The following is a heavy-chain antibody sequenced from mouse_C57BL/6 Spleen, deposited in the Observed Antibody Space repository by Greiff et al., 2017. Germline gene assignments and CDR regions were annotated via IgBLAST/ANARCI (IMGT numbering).Heavy chain of an antibody. CDR2: IDPSDSYT. D-gene: IGHD1-1*01. V-gene: IGHV1-50*01. CDR3: ARGTTVVPYYAMDY. CDR1: GYTFTSYW. Sequence: VQLQQPGAELVKPGASVKLSCKASGYTFTSYWMQWVKQRPGQGLEWIGEIDPSDSYTNYNQKFKGKATLTVDTSSSTAYMQLSSLTSEDSAVYYCARGTTVVPYYAMDYWGQGTSVTVSS. J-gene: IGHJ4*01.